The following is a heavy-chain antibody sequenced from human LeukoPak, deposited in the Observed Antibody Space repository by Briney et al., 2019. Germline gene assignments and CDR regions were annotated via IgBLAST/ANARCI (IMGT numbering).Heavy chain of an antibody. CDR3: ARENRGADWDYYEEEGASDAFDI. CDR2: ISSSSSYI. Sequence: PGGSLRLSCAASGFTFSSYSMNWVRQAPGKGLEWVSSISSSSSYIYYADSVKGRFTISRDNAKNSLYLQMNSLRAEDTAVYYCARENRGADWDYYEEEGASDAFDIWGQGTMVTVSS. CDR1: GFTFSSYS. V-gene: IGHV3-21*01. J-gene: IGHJ3*02. D-gene: IGHD3-22*01.